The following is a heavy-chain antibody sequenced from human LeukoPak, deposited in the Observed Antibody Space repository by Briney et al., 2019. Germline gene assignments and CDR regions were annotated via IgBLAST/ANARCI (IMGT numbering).Heavy chain of an antibody. CDR2: VYYHGGT. Sequence: SETLSLTCAVYGGSFSGYYWSWIRQPPGKGLEWIGYVYYHGGTNYNPSLKSRVTISVDTSKNQFSLKLTSVTAADTAVYYCARRVGTRDWYFDLWGRGTLVTVSS. CDR3: ARRVGTRDWYFDL. D-gene: IGHD1-14*01. J-gene: IGHJ2*01. V-gene: IGHV4-59*08. CDR1: GGSFSGYY.